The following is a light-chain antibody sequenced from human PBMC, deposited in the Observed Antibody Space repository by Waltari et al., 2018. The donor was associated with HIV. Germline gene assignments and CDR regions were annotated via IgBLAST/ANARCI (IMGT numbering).Light chain of an antibody. V-gene: IGKV1-5*03. CDR2: KAS. Sequence: DIQLTQAPSTLSASVGDSVTITCRASQGIETSLAWYQQQPGKAPKLLIYKASSLNSGVPSRFSGSGSGTDFTLTISSLQSDDFATYYCQNYNAYATFGQGTKVEIK. CDR3: QNYNAYAT. CDR1: QGIETS. J-gene: IGKJ1*01.